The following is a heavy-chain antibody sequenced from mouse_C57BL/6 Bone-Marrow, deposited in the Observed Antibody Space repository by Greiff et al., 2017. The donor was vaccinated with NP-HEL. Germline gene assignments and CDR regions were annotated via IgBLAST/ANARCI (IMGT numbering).Heavy chain of an antibody. CDR3: AREDGNYAMDY. V-gene: IGHV1-50*01. D-gene: IGHD2-1*01. CDR2: IDPSDSYT. J-gene: IGHJ4*01. Sequence: QVQLQQPGAELVKPGASVKLSCKASGYTFTSYWMQWVKQRPGQGLEWIGEIDPSDSYTNYNQKFKGKATLTVDKSSSTAYMQLSSLTSEDSAVYYCAREDGNYAMDYWGQGTSVTVSS. CDR1: GYTFTSYW.